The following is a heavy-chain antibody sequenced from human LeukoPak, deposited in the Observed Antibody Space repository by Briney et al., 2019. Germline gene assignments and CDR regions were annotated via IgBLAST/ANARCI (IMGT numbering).Heavy chain of an antibody. CDR2: ISYDGSNK. V-gene: IGHV3-30*18. Sequence: GSLRLSCAASGFTFSSYGMHWVRPAPGKGLEWVAVISYDGSNKYYADSVKGRFTISRDNSKNTLYLQMNSLRAEDTAVYYCAKTGWELPGGVDYWGQGTLVTVSS. CDR3: AKTGWELPGGVDY. CDR1: GFTFSSYG. J-gene: IGHJ4*02. D-gene: IGHD1-26*01.